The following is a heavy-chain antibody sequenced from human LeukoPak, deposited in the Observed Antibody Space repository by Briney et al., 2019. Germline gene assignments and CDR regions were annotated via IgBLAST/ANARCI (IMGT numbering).Heavy chain of an antibody. CDR2: INHSGST. D-gene: IGHD3-3*01. J-gene: IGHJ4*02. CDR3: ARASTIFGHFAY. CDR1: GGSFRGNY. Sequence: SESLCLTGAEHGGSFRGNYWSSIRQPPGKGLEWSGEINHSGSTNYNPSLKSRVTISVDTSKNQFSLKLSSVTAADTAVYYCARASTIFGHFAYWGRGTLVTVSS. V-gene: IGHV4-34*01.